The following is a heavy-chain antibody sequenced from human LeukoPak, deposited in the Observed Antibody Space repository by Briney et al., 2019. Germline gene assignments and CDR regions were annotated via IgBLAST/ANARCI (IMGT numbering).Heavy chain of an antibody. J-gene: IGHJ4*02. V-gene: IGHV4-39*01. D-gene: IGHD2-21*01. CDR1: GGSISSSNNF. Sequence: SETLSLTCNVFGGSISSSNNFWGWIRQSPEKGLEWIGSINYNGRTYYQSSLKSRAIISIDTSKNQFSLKLGSVTAADTALYYCARLASCSSSCYFDYWGQGSLLTVSS. CDR2: INYNGRT. CDR3: ARLASCSSSCYFDY.